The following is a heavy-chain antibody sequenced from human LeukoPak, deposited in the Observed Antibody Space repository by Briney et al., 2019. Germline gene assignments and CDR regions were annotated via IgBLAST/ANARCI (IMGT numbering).Heavy chain of an antibody. V-gene: IGHV3-48*01. CDR3: ARDLWTPGIFDI. J-gene: IGHJ3*02. CDR1: AFTFSSYS. D-gene: IGHD3-10*01. Sequence: GGSLRLSCAASAFTFSSYSMNWVRQAPGKGLEWVSYISSSSTTIYYADSVKGRFTISRDNAKNSLYLQMNSLRAEDTAVYYCARDLWTPGIFDIWGQGTMVTVSS. CDR2: ISSSSTTI.